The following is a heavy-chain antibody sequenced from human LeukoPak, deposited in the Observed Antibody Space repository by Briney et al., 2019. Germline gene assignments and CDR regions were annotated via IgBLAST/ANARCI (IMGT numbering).Heavy chain of an antibody. D-gene: IGHD3-22*01. CDR2: IRYDGSNK. Sequence: GGSLRLSCAASGFTFSSYGMHWVRQAPGKGLEWVAFIRYDGSNKYYADSVKGRFTISRDNSKNTLYLQMNSLRAEDTAVYYCAKVGEVVVIPYFDYWGQGTLVTVSS. V-gene: IGHV3-30*02. CDR1: GFTFSSYG. CDR3: AKVGEVVVIPYFDY. J-gene: IGHJ4*02.